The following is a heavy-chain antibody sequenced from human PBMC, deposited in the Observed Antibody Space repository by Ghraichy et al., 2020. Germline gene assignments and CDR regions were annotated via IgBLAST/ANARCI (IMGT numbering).Heavy chain of an antibody. CDR3: ANLRSGDYYAWFDP. Sequence: SETLSLNCAVSGGSLSGYYWSWIRQPPGQGPEWIGHIYSSGSSNYNPALKSRVSMSLDTSKNQFSLNLKSVTAADTAVYYCANLRSGDYYAWFDPWGQGIQVTVSS. D-gene: IGHD3-3*01. CDR1: GGSLSGYY. J-gene: IGHJ5*02. V-gene: IGHV4-4*09. CDR2: IYSSGSS.